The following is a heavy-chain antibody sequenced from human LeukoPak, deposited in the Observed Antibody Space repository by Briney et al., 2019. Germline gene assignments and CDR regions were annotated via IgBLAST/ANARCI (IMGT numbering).Heavy chain of an antibody. CDR2: ISSTSNTI. D-gene: IGHD3-10*01. V-gene: IGHV3-48*01. J-gene: IGHJ4*02. CDR1: GFIFSDYS. CDR3: AKRGVVIRVILVGFHKQAYYFDS. Sequence: GGSLRLSCAASGFIFSDYSINWVRQAPGEGLEWVAYISSTSNTILYADSVKGRFTISRDNAKNTLYLQMNSLRAEDTAVYFCAKRGVVIRVILVGFHKQAYYFDSWGQGALVTVSS.